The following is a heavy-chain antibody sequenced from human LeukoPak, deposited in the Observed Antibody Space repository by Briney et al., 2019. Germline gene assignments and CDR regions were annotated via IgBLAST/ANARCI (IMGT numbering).Heavy chain of an antibody. J-gene: IGHJ4*02. CDR1: GGTFSSYA. CDR3: ARDSYYDSSGLSDC. Sequence: ASVKVSCKASGGTFSSYAISWVRQAPGQGLEWMGRIIPIFGTANYAQKFQGRVTITTDESTSTAYMELSSLRSEDTAVYYCARDSYYDSSGLSDCWGQGTLVTVSS. CDR2: IIPIFGTA. D-gene: IGHD3-22*01. V-gene: IGHV1-69*05.